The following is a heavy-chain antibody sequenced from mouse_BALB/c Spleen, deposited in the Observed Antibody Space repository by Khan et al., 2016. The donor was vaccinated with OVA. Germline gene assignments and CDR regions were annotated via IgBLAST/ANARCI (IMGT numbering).Heavy chain of an antibody. CDR3: ARIQGGDFDY. J-gene: IGHJ2*01. CDR1: GYSITTDYA. Sequence: VQLQQSGPGLVTPSQSLSLTCTVTGYSITTDYAWNCLRQFPGNKLDWMGYISYRGNTYYNPSLKSRISITRDTSKNQFFLQLNFVTIEDTATYYCARIQGGDFDYWGQGTTLTVSS. V-gene: IGHV3-2*02. CDR2: ISYRGNT. D-gene: IGHD3-2*02.